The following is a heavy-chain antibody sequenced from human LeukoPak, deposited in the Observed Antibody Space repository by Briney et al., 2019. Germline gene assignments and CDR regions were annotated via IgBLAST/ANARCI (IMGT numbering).Heavy chain of an antibody. J-gene: IGHJ4*02. CDR1: GYTFTGYY. Sequence: ASVKVSCKASGYTFTGYYMHWVRQAPGQGPEWMGWINPNSGGTNYAQKFQGWVTMTRDTSISTAYMELSRLRSDDTAVYYCARVGDYGTMLNYWGQGTLVTVSS. V-gene: IGHV1-2*04. CDR3: ARVGDYGTMLNY. D-gene: IGHD4-17*01. CDR2: INPNSGGT.